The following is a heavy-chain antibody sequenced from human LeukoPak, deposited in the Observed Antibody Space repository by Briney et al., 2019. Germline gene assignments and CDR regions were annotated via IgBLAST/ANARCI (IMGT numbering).Heavy chain of an antibody. D-gene: IGHD3/OR15-3a*01. CDR3: ARPMISVMSLGADF. Sequence: QTGGSLTLSCAVSGFTFSNYWMPWVRQAPGKGLVGVSCISSDGSSTNYADSVKGRFSISRDNAKNTLYLHMNSLRAEDTALYYCARPMISVMSLGADFWGQGSLVTVSS. CDR2: ISSDGSST. J-gene: IGHJ4*02. CDR1: GFTFSNYW. V-gene: IGHV3-74*01.